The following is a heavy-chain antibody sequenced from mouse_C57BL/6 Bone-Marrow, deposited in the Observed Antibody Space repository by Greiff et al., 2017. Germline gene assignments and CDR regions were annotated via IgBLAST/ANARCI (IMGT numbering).Heavy chain of an antibody. V-gene: IGHV1-52*01. CDR3: ARETGYSYGYWYFDV. CDR2: INPSDSET. CDR1: GYTFTSYC. Sequence: QVQLQQPGAELVRPGSSVKLSCKASGYTFTSYCMHWVKQRPIQGLEWIGNINPSDSETHSNQKFKDKATMTVDKSSSTAYMQLSSLTSEDSAVYYCARETGYSYGYWYFDVWGTGTTVTVSS. J-gene: IGHJ1*03. D-gene: IGHD2-12*01.